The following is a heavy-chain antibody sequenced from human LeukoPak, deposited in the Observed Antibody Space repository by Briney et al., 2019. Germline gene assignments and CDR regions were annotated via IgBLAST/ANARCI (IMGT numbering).Heavy chain of an antibody. Sequence: ASVKVSCKASGYTFTSYAMHWVRQAPGQRLEWMGWINAGNGNTKYSQEFQGRVTITRDTSASTAYMDLSSLRSEDMAVYYCARDTIAVAGTGYFQHWGQGTLVTVSS. J-gene: IGHJ1*01. CDR2: INAGNGNT. D-gene: IGHD6-19*01. V-gene: IGHV1-3*03. CDR3: ARDTIAVAGTGYFQH. CDR1: GYTFTSYA.